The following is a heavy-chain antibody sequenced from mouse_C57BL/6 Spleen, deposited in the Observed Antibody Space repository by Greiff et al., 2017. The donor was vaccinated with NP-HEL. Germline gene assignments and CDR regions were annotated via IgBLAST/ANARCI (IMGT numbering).Heavy chain of an antibody. CDR3: ARRSANWDSYWYFDV. J-gene: IGHJ1*03. V-gene: IGHV5-17*01. CDR1: GFTFSDYG. Sequence: VQLKESGGGLVKPGGSLKLSCAASGFTFSDYGMHWVRQAPEKGLEWVAYISSGSSTIYYADTVKGRFTISRDTAKNTLCLQMTSLRSEDTAMYYCARRSANWDSYWYFDVWGTGTTVTVAS. CDR2: ISSGSSTI. D-gene: IGHD4-1*01.